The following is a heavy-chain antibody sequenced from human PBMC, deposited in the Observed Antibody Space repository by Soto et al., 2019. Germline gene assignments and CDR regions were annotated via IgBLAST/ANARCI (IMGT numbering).Heavy chain of an antibody. CDR3: ARSNLEGEDTAMVL. J-gene: IGHJ4*02. V-gene: IGHV4-59*01. CDR2: IYYSGST. Sequence: SETLSLTCTVSGGSISSYYWSWIRQPPGKGLEWIGYIYYSGSTNYNPSLKSRVTISVDTSKNQFSLKLSSVTAADTAVYYCARSNLEGEDTAMVLWGQGTLVTVSS. CDR1: GGSISSYY. D-gene: IGHD5-18*01.